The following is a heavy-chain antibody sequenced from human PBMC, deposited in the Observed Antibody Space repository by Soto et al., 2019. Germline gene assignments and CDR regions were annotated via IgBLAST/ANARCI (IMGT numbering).Heavy chain of an antibody. CDR1: GGTFSSYA. D-gene: IGHD3-10*01. Sequence: SGKVSCEASGGTFSSYAISWVRQAPGQGLEWMGGIIPIFGTANYAQKFQGRVTITADESTSTAYMELSSLRSEDTAVYYCARDRPARSYYYYYYGMDVWGQGTTVTVSS. J-gene: IGHJ6*02. CDR2: IIPIFGTA. CDR3: ARDRPARSYYYYYYGMDV. V-gene: IGHV1-69*13.